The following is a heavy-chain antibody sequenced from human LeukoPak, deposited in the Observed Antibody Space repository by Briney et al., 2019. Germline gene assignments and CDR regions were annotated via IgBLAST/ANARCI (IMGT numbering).Heavy chain of an antibody. CDR2: IKQDGSEK. CDR1: GFTFSSYW. V-gene: IGHV3-7*03. Sequence: GGSLRLSCAASGFTFSSYWMSWVRQAPGKGLEWVANIKQDGSEKYYVDSVKGRFTISRDNAKNSLYLHMNSLRAEDTAVYYCARRGWLNSRTPVDYWGQGTLVTVSS. J-gene: IGHJ4*02. D-gene: IGHD5-12*01. CDR3: ARRGWLNSRTPVDY.